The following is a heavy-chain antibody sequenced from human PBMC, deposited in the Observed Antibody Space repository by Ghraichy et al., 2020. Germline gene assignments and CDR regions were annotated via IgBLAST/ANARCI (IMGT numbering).Heavy chain of an antibody. CDR2: IWYDGSNK. V-gene: IGHV3-33*01. D-gene: IGHD3-16*01. CDR3: ARLLTPTQRGEPTRFDY. CDR1: GFTFSSYG. J-gene: IGHJ4*02. Sequence: GESLNISCAASGFTFSSYGMHWVRQAPGKGLEWVAVIWYDGSNKYYADSVKGRFTISRDNSKNTLYLQMNSLRPEDTAVYYCARLLTPTQRGEPTRFDYWGQGTLVTVSS.